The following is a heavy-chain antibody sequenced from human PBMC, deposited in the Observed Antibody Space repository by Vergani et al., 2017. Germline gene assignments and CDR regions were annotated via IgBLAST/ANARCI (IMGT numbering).Heavy chain of an antibody. J-gene: IGHJ4*02. Sequence: QLQLQESGPGLVKPSETLSLTCTVSGGSISSSSYYWGWIRQPPGKGLEWIGSVYYSGRTDYNPALKSRVTISVDTSKNQFSLKLSSVTAADPAVYYCARHRLPGYYYWGQGTLVTVSS. D-gene: IGHD3-9*01. CDR2: VYYSGRT. CDR1: GGSISSSSYY. CDR3: ARHRLPGYYY. V-gene: IGHV4-39*01.